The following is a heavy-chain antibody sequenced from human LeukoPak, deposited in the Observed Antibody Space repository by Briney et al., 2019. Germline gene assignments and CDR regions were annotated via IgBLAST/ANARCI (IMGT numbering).Heavy chain of an antibody. D-gene: IGHD3-22*01. V-gene: IGHV1-2*02. CDR3: ARDRKGSRLADAFDI. J-gene: IGHJ3*02. Sequence: ASVKVSCKASGYTFTSYGIIWVRQAPGQGLEWMGWINPNSGGTNYAQKFQGRVTMTRDTSISTAYMELSRLRSDDTAVYYCARDRKGSRLADAFDIWGQGTMVTVSS. CDR1: GYTFTSYG. CDR2: INPNSGGT.